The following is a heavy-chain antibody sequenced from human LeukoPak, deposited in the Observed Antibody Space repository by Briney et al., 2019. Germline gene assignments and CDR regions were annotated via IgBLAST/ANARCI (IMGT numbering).Heavy chain of an antibody. J-gene: IGHJ1*01. CDR1: GGSISSSNW. CDR2: IYHSGST. Sequence: PSGTLSLTCAVSGGSISSSNWWSWVRQPPGQGLEWIGEIYHSGSTNYNPSLKSRVTISVDKSKNQFSLKLSSVTAADTAVYYCAFSGGSCYQCFQHWGQGTLVTVSS. D-gene: IGHD2-15*01. V-gene: IGHV4-4*02. CDR3: AFSGGSCYQCFQH.